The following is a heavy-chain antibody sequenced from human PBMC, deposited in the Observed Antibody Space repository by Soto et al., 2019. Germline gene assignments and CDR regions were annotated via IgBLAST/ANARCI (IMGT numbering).Heavy chain of an antibody. CDR3: ATSYSGYDYHYYYGMDV. CDR1: GGTFSSYT. J-gene: IGHJ6*02. D-gene: IGHD5-12*01. V-gene: IGHV1-69*02. CDR2: IIPILGIA. Sequence: SVKVSCKASGGTFSSYTISWVRQAPGQGLEWMGRIIPILGIANYAQKFQGRVTITRDTSASTAYMELSSLRSEDTAVYYCATSYSGYDYHYYYGMDVWGQGTTVTVSS.